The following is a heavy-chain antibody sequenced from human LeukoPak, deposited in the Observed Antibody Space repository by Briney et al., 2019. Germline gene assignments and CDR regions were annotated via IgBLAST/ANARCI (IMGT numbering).Heavy chain of an antibody. V-gene: IGHV4-31*03. Sequence: PSQTLSLTCTVSGGSISSGGYYWSWLRQHLGKGLEWIGYIYYSGSTYYSPSLKSRVTISVDTSKNQFSLRLSSVTAADTAVYYCARAADHYDSSGYAFDYWGQGTLVTVSS. CDR1: GGSISSGGYY. J-gene: IGHJ4*02. D-gene: IGHD3-22*01. CDR2: IYYSGST. CDR3: ARAADHYDSSGYAFDY.